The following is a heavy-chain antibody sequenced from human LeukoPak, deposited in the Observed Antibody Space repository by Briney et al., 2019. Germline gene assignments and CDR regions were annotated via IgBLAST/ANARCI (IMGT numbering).Heavy chain of an antibody. CDR3: ARVEMATTHFDY. CDR1: GGSFSGYY. V-gene: IGHV4-34*01. CDR2: IYHSGST. J-gene: IGHJ4*02. Sequence: SETLSLTCAVYGGSFSGYYWSWIRQPPGKGLEWIGSIYHSGSTYYNPSLKSRVTISVDTSKNQFSLKLSSVTAADTAVYYCARVEMATTHFDYWGQGTLVTVSS. D-gene: IGHD5-24*01.